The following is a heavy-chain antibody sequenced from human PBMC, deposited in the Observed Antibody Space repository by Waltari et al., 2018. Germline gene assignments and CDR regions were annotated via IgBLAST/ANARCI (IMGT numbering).Heavy chain of an antibody. CDR1: GGSFRGYY. CDR2: INHNGNI. J-gene: IGHJ6*02. V-gene: IGHV4-34*02. D-gene: IGHD2-8*02. CDR3: VRLEDCTGPGGNCYSGDSFAMDV. Sequence: QVQLQQWGAGLLQPSETLSLTCAVYGGSFRGYYWGWVRQPPGKGLEWIGEINHNGNINRNPSLRSGGTMLVDTSKSQLSLKINSVTAADTAVYYCVRLEDCTGPGGNCYSGDSFAMDVWGQGTTVTVSS.